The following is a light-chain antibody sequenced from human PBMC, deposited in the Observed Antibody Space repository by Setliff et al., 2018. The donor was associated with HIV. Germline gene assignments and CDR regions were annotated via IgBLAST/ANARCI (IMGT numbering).Light chain of an antibody. J-gene: IGLJ1*01. V-gene: IGLV2-11*01. CDR1: SSDVGGYNY. CDR2: DVS. Sequence: QSVLTQPASVSGSPGQSITISCTGTSSDVGGYNYVSWYHQHPGKAPKLMIYDVSQRPSGVPDRFSGSKSGNTASLTISGLQAEDEADYYCCSYAGSFYVFGTGTKVTVL. CDR3: CSYAGSFYV.